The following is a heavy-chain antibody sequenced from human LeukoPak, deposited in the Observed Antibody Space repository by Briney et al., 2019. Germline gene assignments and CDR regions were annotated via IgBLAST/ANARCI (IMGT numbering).Heavy chain of an antibody. Sequence: GESLKISCKGSGYSFSSYWIVWVRQMPGKGLEWLGIFSPGDSDTTYSPSFQGQVTISADKSISTAYLQWSSLKASDTAMYYCARQGGDGYKADAFDIWGQGTMVTVSS. J-gene: IGHJ3*02. CDR2: FSPGDSDT. D-gene: IGHD5-24*01. CDR3: ARQGGDGYKADAFDI. CDR1: GYSFSSYW. V-gene: IGHV5-51*01.